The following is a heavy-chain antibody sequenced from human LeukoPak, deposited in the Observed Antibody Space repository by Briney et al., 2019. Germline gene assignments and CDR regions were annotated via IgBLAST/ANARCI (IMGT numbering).Heavy chain of an antibody. CDR3: TTGNFGPY. CDR2: IKRKTEGGTT. Sequence: PGGSLRLSCAASGFTFSDAWTNWVRQAPGKGLEWVGRIKRKTEGGTTDYVAPVKGRFIISRDDSKNTLYLQMNSLKTEDTAFYYCTTGNFGPYWGQGTLVTVSS. J-gene: IGHJ4*02. V-gene: IGHV3-15*07. CDR1: GFTFSDAW. D-gene: IGHD3-10*01.